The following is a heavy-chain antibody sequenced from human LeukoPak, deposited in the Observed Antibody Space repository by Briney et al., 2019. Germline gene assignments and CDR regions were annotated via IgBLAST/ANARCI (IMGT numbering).Heavy chain of an antibody. CDR2: INHSGST. V-gene: IGHV4-34*01. CDR1: GGSFSGYY. D-gene: IGHD3-3*01. CDR3: ARGSGYYKYFQH. J-gene: IGHJ1*01. Sequence: PSETLSLTCAVYGGSFSGYYWSWIRQPPGKGLEWIGEINHSGSTNYNPSLKSRVTISVDTSKNQFSLKPSSVTAADTAVYYCARGSGYYKYFQHWGQGTLVTVS.